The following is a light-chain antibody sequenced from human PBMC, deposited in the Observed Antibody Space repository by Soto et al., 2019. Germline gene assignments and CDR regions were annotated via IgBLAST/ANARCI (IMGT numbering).Light chain of an antibody. V-gene: IGKV4-1*01. Sequence: DIVMIQSLDSLAVSLGERATINCKSSQSVLRSSNNKNYLAWFQQKPGQPPKLLIYWASTRESGVPDRFSGSGSGTDFTLTISSLQNEDVAVYYCQQYCSAPRTFGQGTKVEIK. CDR3: QQYCSAPRT. CDR1: QSVLRSSNNKNY. J-gene: IGKJ1*01. CDR2: WAS.